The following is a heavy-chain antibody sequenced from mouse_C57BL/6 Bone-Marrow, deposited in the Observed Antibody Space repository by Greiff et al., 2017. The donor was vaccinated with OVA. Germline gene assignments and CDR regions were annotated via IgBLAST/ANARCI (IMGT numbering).Heavy chain of an antibody. J-gene: IGHJ2*01. CDR3: AREDSHYCDY. CDR1: GYAFRSSW. V-gene: IGHV1-82*01. Sequence: QVQLQQSGPELVKPGASVMISCKASGYAFRSSWMNWVKQRPGKGLEWIGRIYPGDGDTNYNGKFKGKATLTADKSSSTAYMQLSSLTSEDSAVYFCAREDSHYCDYWGQGTTLTVSS. CDR2: IYPGDGDT.